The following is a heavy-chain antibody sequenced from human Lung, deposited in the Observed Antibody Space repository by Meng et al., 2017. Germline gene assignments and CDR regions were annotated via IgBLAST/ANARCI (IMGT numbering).Heavy chain of an antibody. V-gene: IGHV4-34*01. Sequence: LPQWGAGLLKLSGTLSLTCVVSGRPFSDYYWSCIRQPPGKGLEWIGEINHSGSTTYNPSLESRATISVDTSQNNLSLKLSSVTAADSAVYYCARGPTTMAHDFDYWGQGTLVTVSS. CDR2: INHSGST. J-gene: IGHJ4*02. CDR3: ARGPTTMAHDFDY. D-gene: IGHD4-11*01. CDR1: GRPFSDYY.